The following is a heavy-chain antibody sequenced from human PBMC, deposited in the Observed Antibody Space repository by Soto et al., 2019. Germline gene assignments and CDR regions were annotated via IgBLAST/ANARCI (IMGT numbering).Heavy chain of an antibody. Sequence: QITLKESGPTLVKPTQTLTLTCTFSGFSLTTRGVGVGWIRQPPGKALECLALIYWDDDKRYSPSLQSRLSITKETTKNQVVLTMTNVQHVDTATYYCAHIPNYYQYDWFDPWGQGTLVSVSS. CDR3: AHIPNYYQYDWFDP. V-gene: IGHV2-5*02. J-gene: IGHJ5*02. CDR1: GFSLTTRGVG. CDR2: IYWDDDK. D-gene: IGHD3-16*01.